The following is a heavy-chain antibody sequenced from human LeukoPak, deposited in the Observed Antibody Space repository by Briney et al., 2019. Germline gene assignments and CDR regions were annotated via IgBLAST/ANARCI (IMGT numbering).Heavy chain of an antibody. V-gene: IGHV4-59*08. D-gene: IGHD3-10*01. CDR2: IYYSGST. CDR3: ARHAGLLWFGELYWFDP. CDR1: GGSFSSYY. J-gene: IGHJ5*02. Sequence: SETLSLTCAVYGGSFSSYYWSWIRQPPGKGLEWIGYIYYSGSTNYNPSLKSRVTISVDTSKNQFSLKLSSVTAADTAVYYCARHAGLLWFGELYWFDPWGQGTLVTVPS.